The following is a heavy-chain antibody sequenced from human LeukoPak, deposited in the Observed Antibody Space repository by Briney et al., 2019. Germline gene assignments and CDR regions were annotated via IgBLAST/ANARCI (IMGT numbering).Heavy chain of an antibody. CDR3: AREYSGYGFFDY. CDR2: ISSSSSTI. CDR1: GGSISSSS. J-gene: IGHJ4*02. V-gene: IGHV3-48*01. D-gene: IGHD5-12*01. Sequence: ETLSLTCTVSGGSISSSSYYWGWIRQPPGKGLEWVSYISSSSSTIYYADSVKGRFTISRDNAKNSLYLQMNSLRAEDTAVYYCAREYSGYGFFDYWGQGTLVTISS.